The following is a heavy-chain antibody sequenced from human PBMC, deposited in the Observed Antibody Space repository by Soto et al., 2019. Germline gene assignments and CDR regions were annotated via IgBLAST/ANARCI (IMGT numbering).Heavy chain of an antibody. V-gene: IGHV1-18*01. CDR3: ARDSAVGLFDY. D-gene: IGHD1-26*01. CDR1: GYTFTSYG. CDR2: INPYNGNT. J-gene: IGHJ4*02. Sequence: QVQLVQSGAEVKKPGASVKVSCKASGYTFTSYGIIWVRQAPGQGLEWMGWINPYNGNTKYAQKLQGRVTMTTDTATSTAYMELRSLRSDDTAVYYCARDSAVGLFDYWGQGTLVTVSS.